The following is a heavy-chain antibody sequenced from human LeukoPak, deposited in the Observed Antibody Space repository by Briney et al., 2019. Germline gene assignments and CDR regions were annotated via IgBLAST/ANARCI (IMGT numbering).Heavy chain of an antibody. CDR2: HYPGDSDT. CDR3: ARRYGSAPGAFDI. Sequence: GESLKISCKGSGYNFTSYWIGWVRQGPGKGLEWMGIHYPGDSDTRDSPSFQGQVTISADKSISTAYLQWSSLKASDTAMYYCARRYGSAPGAFDIWGQGTMVTVSS. J-gene: IGHJ3*02. V-gene: IGHV5-51*01. D-gene: IGHD3-10*01. CDR1: GYNFTSYW.